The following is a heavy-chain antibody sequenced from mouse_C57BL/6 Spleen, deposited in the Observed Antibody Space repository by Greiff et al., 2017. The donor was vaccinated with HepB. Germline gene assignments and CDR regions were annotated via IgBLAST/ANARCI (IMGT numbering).Heavy chain of an antibody. D-gene: IGHD3-3*01. J-gene: IGHJ3*01. CDR3: AREGPSAWFAY. CDR2: IYPSDSET. V-gene: IGHV1-61*01. CDR1: GYTFTSYW. Sequence: VQLQQPGAELVRPGSSVKLSCKASGYTFTSYWMDWVKQRPGQGLEWIGNIYPSDSETHYNQKFKDKATLTVDKSSSTAYMQLSSLTSEDSAVYYCAREGPSAWFAYWGQGTLVTVSA.